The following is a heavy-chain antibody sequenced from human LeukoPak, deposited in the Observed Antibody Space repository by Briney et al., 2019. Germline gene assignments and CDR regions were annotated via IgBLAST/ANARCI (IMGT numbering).Heavy chain of an antibody. V-gene: IGHV3-23*01. CDR2: ISGGGGST. CDR3: ANYSGSSRWFDY. Sequence: PGGSLRLSCAASGFTFSSYAMSWVRQAPGKGLEWVSGISGGGGSTYYADSVKGRFTISRDNSKNMLYLQMNSLRAEDTAVYYCANYSGSSRWFDYWGQGTLVTVSS. D-gene: IGHD6-13*01. J-gene: IGHJ4*02. CDR1: GFTFSSYA.